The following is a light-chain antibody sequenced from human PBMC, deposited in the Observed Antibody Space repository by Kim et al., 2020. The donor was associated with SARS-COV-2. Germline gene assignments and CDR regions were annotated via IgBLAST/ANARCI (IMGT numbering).Light chain of an antibody. CDR1: QDISNW. V-gene: IGKV1D-16*01. CDR2: AAS. CDR3: QHYNSYPIT. Sequence: DIQMTQSPSSLSASVGDRVTITCRASQDISNWLAWYQQKPEQAPKPLIYAASTLQSGVPSRFSGSGFGTDSTLTITSLQPEDFATYYCQHYNSYPITFGQGTRLEIK. J-gene: IGKJ5*01.